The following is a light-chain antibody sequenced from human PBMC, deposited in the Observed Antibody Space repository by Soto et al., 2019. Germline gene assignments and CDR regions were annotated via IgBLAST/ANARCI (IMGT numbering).Light chain of an antibody. CDR2: KAS. CDR1: QSISDW. CDR3: QQYVSYSLT. V-gene: IGKV1-5*03. J-gene: IGKJ1*01. Sequence: IQMTQSPSTLSASVGDRITITCRASQSISDWLAWYQQKPGKAPNLLIYKASNLEGGVPSRFSGSGSGTEFSLTIINLQPDDFATYYCQQYVSYSLTFGQGTKVDIK.